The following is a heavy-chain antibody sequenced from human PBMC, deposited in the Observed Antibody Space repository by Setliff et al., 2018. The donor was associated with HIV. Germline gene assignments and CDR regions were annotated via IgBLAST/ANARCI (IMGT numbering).Heavy chain of an antibody. CDR3: ARQQHSRDLKIWKY. J-gene: IGHJ4*02. Sequence: SETLSLTCAVSGYSIRSGYYWGWFRQSPGKGLEWIGSSSHSGSTYYKPALKSRVTISVDTSKNQFSLTLTSVTAADTAVDYCARQQHSRDLKIWKYWGQGTLVTVSS. D-gene: IGHD6-13*01. V-gene: IGHV4-38-2*01. CDR2: SSHSGST. CDR1: GYSIRSGYY.